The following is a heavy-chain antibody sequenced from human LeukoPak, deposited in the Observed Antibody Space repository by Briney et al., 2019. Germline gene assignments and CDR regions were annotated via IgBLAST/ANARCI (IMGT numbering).Heavy chain of an antibody. V-gene: IGHV4-34*01. Sequence: SETLSLTCAVYGGSFSGYYWSWIRQPPGKGLEWIGEINHSGSTNYNPSLKSRVTISVDTSKNQFSLKLSSVTAADTAVYYCARGYSSGWLPHYYYYYYMDVWGKGTTVTISS. D-gene: IGHD6-19*01. CDR3: ARGYSSGWLPHYYYYYYMDV. CDR1: GGSFSGYY. J-gene: IGHJ6*03. CDR2: INHSGST.